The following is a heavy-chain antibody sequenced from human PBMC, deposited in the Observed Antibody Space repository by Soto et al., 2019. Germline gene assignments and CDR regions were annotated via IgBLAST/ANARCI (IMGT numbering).Heavy chain of an antibody. CDR1: GFTFSSYG. Sequence: GGSPRLSCAASGFTFSSYGMHWVRQAPGKGLEWVAVIRYDGTNKYYAESVKGRFTISRDNSKNTLYLQMSSLRLDDTAVYYCARGIIAGPGRHYFDYWGQGTLVTVSS. V-gene: IGHV3-33*01. CDR3: ARGIIAGPGRHYFDY. D-gene: IGHD6-13*01. CDR2: IRYDGTNK. J-gene: IGHJ4*02.